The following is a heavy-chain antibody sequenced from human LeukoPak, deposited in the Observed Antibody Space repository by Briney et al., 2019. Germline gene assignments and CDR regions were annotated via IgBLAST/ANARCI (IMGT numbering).Heavy chain of an antibody. CDR2: SSSSSSYI. CDR3: ARDRHGYYGMDV. CDR1: GFTFSSYS. V-gene: IGHV3-21*01. J-gene: IGHJ6*02. Sequence: GGSLRLSCAASGFTFSSYSMNWVRQAPGKGLEWVSCSSSSSSYIYYADSVKGRFTISRDNAKNSLYLQMNSLRAADTAVYYCARDRHGYYGMDVWGQGTTVTVSS.